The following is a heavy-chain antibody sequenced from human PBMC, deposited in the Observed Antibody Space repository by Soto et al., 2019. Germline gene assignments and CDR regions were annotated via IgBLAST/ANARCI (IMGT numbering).Heavy chain of an antibody. CDR2: ISAYNGNT. J-gene: IGHJ3*02. V-gene: IGHV1-18*01. D-gene: IGHD2-8*01. Sequence: ASVKVSCKASGYTFTSYGISWVRQAPGQGLEWMGWISAYNGNTNYAQKLQGRVTMTTDTSTSTAYMELRSLRSDDTAVHYCARSRDIVLMVYAPDAFDIWGQGTMVTVSS. CDR3: ARSRDIVLMVYAPDAFDI. CDR1: GYTFTSYG.